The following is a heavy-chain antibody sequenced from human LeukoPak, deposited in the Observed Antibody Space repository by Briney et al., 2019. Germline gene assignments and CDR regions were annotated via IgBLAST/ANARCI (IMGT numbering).Heavy chain of an antibody. V-gene: IGHV3-21*01. D-gene: IGHD4-23*01. J-gene: IGHJ4*02. CDR1: GIHFHNHS. Sequence: GGSPKPPCSTSGIHFHNHSMNLVRQAPGEGLEGVPSLSSISTYIYYPDSMKGRFTISRDNAKNSLYLQMNSLRAEDTAVYYCARAPPISINTVITRYYFDYWSQGTLVTVSS. CDR3: ARAPPISINTVITRYYFDY. CDR2: LSSISTYI.